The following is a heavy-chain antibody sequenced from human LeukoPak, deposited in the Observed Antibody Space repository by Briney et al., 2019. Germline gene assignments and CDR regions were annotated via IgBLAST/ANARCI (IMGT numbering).Heavy chain of an antibody. CDR1: GFTFSSYA. J-gene: IGHJ4*02. CDR2: ISYDGSNK. V-gene: IGHV3-30-3*01. Sequence: PGGSLRLSCAASGFTFSSYAMHWVRQAPGKGLGWVAVISYDGSNKYYADSVKGRFTISRDNSKNTLYLQMNSLRAEDTAVYYCARSQFPYIVVVPAANIDYWGQGTLVTVSS. D-gene: IGHD2-2*01. CDR3: ARSQFPYIVVVPAANIDY.